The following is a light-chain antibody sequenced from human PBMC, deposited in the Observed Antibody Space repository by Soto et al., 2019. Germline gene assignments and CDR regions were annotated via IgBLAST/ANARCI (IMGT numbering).Light chain of an antibody. CDR2: GAS. V-gene: IGKV1-39*01. J-gene: IGKJ2*01. CDR3: PQSFQTPDN. Sequence: DIQMTQSPSSQSASVGDRVTITCRASQSIRTYLNWYQQKPGKAPKVLIYGASSLQSGVPSRFRGRGSSTSFPLTISSLQPEGFANYYFPQSFQTPDNFGQGTQVDIK. CDR1: QSIRTY.